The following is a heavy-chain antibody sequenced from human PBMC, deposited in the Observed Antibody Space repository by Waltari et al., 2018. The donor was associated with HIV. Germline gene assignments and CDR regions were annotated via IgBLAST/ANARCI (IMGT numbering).Heavy chain of an antibody. J-gene: IGHJ4*02. CDR3: AIHPNLPSGYYYACDY. D-gene: IGHD3-22*01. CDR2: INPSGGST. CDR1: GYTFTSYY. Sequence: QVQLVQSGAEVKKPGASVKVSCKASGYTFTSYYMHWVRQAPGQGLEWMGIINPSGGSTSYAQKFQGRVTMTRDTSTSTVYMELSSLRSEDTAVYYCAIHPNLPSGYYYACDYWGQGTLVTVSS. V-gene: IGHV1-46*01.